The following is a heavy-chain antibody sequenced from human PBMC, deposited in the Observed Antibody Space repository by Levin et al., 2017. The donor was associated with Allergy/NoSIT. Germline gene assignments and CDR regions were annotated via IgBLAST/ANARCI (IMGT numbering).Heavy chain of an antibody. D-gene: IGHD3-3*02. CDR2: ISYDGNNT. CDR1: GFTFRSYG. V-gene: IGHV3-30*18. J-gene: IGHJ3*01. Sequence: GGSLRLSCTASGFTFRSYGMHWVRQAPGKGLEWVAAISYDGNNTHYVDSVKGRFIISRDNSKNTLYVQMNSLRAEDTAVYYCAKTSFMATNDAFPVWGQGTMVTVSS. CDR3: AKTSFMATNDAFPV.